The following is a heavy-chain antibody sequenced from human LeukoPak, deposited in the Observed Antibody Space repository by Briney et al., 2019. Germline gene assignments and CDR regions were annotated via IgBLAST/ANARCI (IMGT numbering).Heavy chain of an antibody. Sequence: GGSLRLSCAASGFTVSSNYMSWVRQAPGKGLEWVSVIYNDGNTHYADSVKGRFTISRDISKNTIYLQMNSLRAEDTAMYFCARSSRYYYDGSGYYPGPPDHWGQGALVTVSS. CDR1: GFTVSSNY. D-gene: IGHD3-22*01. CDR3: ARSSRYYYDGSGYYPGPPDH. CDR2: IYNDGNT. J-gene: IGHJ5*02. V-gene: IGHV3-53*01.